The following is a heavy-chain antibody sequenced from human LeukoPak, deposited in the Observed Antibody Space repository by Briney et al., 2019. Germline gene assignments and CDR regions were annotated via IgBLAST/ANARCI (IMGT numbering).Heavy chain of an antibody. D-gene: IGHD3-3*01. J-gene: IGHJ4*02. Sequence: GASVKVSCKASGYTFTSYGISWVRQAPGQGLEWMGWISAYNGNTNYAQKLQGRVTMTTDTSTGTAYMELRSLRSDDTAVYYCARDPLEWSENYFDYWGQGTLVTVSS. CDR2: ISAYNGNT. CDR1: GYTFTSYG. V-gene: IGHV1-18*01. CDR3: ARDPLEWSENYFDY.